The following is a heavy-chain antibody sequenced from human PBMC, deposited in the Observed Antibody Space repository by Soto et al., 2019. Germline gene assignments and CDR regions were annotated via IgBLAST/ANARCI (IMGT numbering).Heavy chain of an antibody. J-gene: IGHJ3*02. Sequence: TLSLTCAVSSGSISSSNWWSWVRQPPGKGLEWIGEIYHSGSTNYNPSLKSRVTISVDKSKNQFSLKLSSVTAADTAVYYCARERPPMITFGGVIVMGAFDIWGQGTMVTVSS. CDR3: ARERPPMITFGGVIVMGAFDI. V-gene: IGHV4-4*02. CDR2: IYHSGST. D-gene: IGHD3-16*02. CDR1: SGSISSSNW.